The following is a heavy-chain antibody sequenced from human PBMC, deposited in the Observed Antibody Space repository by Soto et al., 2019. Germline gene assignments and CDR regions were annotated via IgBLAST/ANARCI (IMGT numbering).Heavy chain of an antibody. CDR1: GDSVSSNSAA. V-gene: IGHV6-1*01. CDR3: ARDNLHGSGSYFYYYGMDV. D-gene: IGHD3-10*01. J-gene: IGHJ6*02. Sequence: PAQALSLTCAISGDSVSSNSAAWNWIRQSPSRGLGWLGRTYYRSKWYNDYAVSVKSRITINPDTSKNQFSLQLNSVTPEDTAVYYCARDNLHGSGSYFYYYGMDVWGQGTTVTVSS. CDR2: TYYRSKWYN.